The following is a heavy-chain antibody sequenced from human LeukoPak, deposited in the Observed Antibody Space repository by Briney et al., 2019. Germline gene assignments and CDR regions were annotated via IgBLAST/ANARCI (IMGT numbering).Heavy chain of an antibody. CDR3: GSLTVVAKDH. V-gene: IGHV3-74*01. CDR1: GFTFSSYW. J-gene: IGHJ4*02. CDR2: INSDGSGT. D-gene: IGHD3-22*01. Sequence: GGSLRLSCAASGFTFSSYWMHWVRQVPGKGLVWVAQINSDGSGTAYADSVKGRFTISRDNAKNTLYLEMSSLRAEDTAVYYCGSLTVVAKDHWGQGTLVTVSS.